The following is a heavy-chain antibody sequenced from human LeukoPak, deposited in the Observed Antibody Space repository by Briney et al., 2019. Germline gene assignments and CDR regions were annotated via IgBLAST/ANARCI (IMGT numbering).Heavy chain of an antibody. Sequence: SQTLSLTCAISGDSVSSHSATWNWIRQSPSRGLEWLGRTYYRSKWYNDYAVSVKSRITVNPDTSKNQFSLQLNSVTPEDTAVYYCARDPYSSGWLDYWGQGTQVTVSS. CDR3: ARDPYSSGWLDY. CDR2: TYYRSKWYN. D-gene: IGHD6-19*01. V-gene: IGHV6-1*01. J-gene: IGHJ4*02. CDR1: GDSVSSHSAT.